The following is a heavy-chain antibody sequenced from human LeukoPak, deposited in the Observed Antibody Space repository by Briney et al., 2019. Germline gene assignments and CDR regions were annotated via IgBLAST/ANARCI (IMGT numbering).Heavy chain of an antibody. CDR3: ARDPSNTSGWKTWFDT. CDR1: GFIFTKYG. CDR2: ISGYNGDT. Sequence: ASVTVSHKASGFIFTKYGISWVRPAPAQGLAWVGWISGYNGDTHYAQKLQGRVTMTTDTSTTTAYMELRSLRSDDTAFYYCARDPSNTSGWKTWFDTWGQGTLVTVSS. D-gene: IGHD6-19*01. J-gene: IGHJ5*02. V-gene: IGHV1-18*01.